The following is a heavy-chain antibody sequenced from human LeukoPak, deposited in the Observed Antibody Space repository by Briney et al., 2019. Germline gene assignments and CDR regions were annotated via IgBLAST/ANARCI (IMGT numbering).Heavy chain of an antibody. V-gene: IGHV3-9*01. J-gene: IGHJ6*02. D-gene: IGHD1-26*01. CDR1: GFTFKDYG. Sequence: GGSLRLSCAATGFTFKDYGMHWVRQPPGKGLEWVSSINWNGGGTDYADSVKGRFTISRDNAKNSLYLQLCSLRPEDTALYYCAKHMRATNTYSFFGLDVWGQGTTVTVSS. CDR3: AKHMRATNTYSFFGLDV. CDR2: INWNGGGT.